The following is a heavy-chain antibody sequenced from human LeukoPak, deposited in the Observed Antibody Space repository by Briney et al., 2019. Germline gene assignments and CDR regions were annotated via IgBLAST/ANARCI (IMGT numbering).Heavy chain of an antibody. Sequence: PGGSLRLSCAASGFTFSNYDMNWVRQAPGKGLEWVAHIRNDGSIQAYAASVKGRFTISRDNFKNTLYLQMIGLRDEDTALYYCVKEETGTFPGAYWGQGTLVTVSS. D-gene: IGHD1/OR15-1a*01. V-gene: IGHV3-30*02. CDR1: GFTFSNYD. CDR2: IRNDGSIQ. J-gene: IGHJ4*02. CDR3: VKEETGTFPGAY.